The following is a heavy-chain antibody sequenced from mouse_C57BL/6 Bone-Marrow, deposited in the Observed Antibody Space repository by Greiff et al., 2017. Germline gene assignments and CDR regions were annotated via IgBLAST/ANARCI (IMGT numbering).Heavy chain of an antibody. D-gene: IGHD3-3*01. V-gene: IGHV1-81*01. CDR1: GYTFTSYG. CDR3: ARVGRFYYAMDY. J-gene: IGHJ4*01. CDR2: IYPRSGNT. Sequence: VQLQESGAELARPGASVKLSCKASGYTFTSYGISWVKQRTGQGLEWIGEIYPRSGNTYYNEKFKGKATLTADKSSSTAYMELRSLTSEDSAVYFCARVGRFYYAMDYWGQGTSVTVSS.